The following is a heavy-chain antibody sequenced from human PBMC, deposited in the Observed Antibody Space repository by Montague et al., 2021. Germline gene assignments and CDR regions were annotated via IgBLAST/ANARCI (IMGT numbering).Heavy chain of an antibody. CDR3: ARNLASAASGAFDI. D-gene: IGHD6-13*01. J-gene: IGHJ3*02. CDR2: ITLDGSST. Sequence: SLRLSCAASGFSFSSYWMHWVRQAPGKGLLWVSLITLDGSSTTFADSVKGRFTTSRGNAKATLYLQMNSLRVEDTAVYYCARNLASAASGAFDIWGQGTMVTVSS. CDR1: GFSFSSYW. V-gene: IGHV3-74*01.